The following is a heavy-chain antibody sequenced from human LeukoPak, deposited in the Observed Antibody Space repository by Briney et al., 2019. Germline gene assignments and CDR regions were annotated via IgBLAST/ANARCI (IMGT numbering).Heavy chain of an antibody. CDR1: GFTFSSYW. CDR3: AIRPSRRFVLPKDGFDI. D-gene: IGHD3-10*01. V-gene: IGHV3-7*01. Sequence: TGGSLRLSCAASGFTFSSYWMSWVRQAPGKGLEWVANIKQDGSEKYYVDSVKGRFTISRDNAKNTLYLQVNSLKTEDTAVYYCAIRPSRRFVLPKDGFDIWGQGTMVTVSS. J-gene: IGHJ3*02. CDR2: IKQDGSEK.